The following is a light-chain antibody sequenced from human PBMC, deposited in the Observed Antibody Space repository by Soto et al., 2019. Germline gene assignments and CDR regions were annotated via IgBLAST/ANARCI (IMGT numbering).Light chain of an antibody. V-gene: IGKV3-15*01. Sequence: ETVMTQSPATLSVSPGERATLSCRASQSIRSTLAWFQQKPGQAPRLLIYDASKRATGIPARFSGSGSGTEFTLTISSLQSEDFAVYYCQQYNNWPRTFGPGTIVDIK. CDR1: QSIRST. CDR2: DAS. CDR3: QQYNNWPRT. J-gene: IGKJ3*01.